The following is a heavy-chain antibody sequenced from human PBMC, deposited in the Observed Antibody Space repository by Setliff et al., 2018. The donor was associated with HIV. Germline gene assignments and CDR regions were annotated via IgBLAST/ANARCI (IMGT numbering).Heavy chain of an antibody. D-gene: IGHD2-21*02. Sequence: GASVKVSCKTSGYTFTDYFIHWVRQAPGQGLEWMGWINPKSGATNFAQKFQVRVTMTRDTSINTAYMEVNRLRSDDTAVYYCALLNHIVVVTALLPGDYWGQGTPVTVSS. CDR3: ALLNHIVVVTALLPGDY. V-gene: IGHV1-2*02. CDR2: INPKSGAT. CDR1: GYTFTDYF. J-gene: IGHJ4*02.